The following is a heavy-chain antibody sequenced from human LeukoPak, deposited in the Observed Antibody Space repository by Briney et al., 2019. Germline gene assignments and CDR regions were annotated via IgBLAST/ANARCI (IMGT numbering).Heavy chain of an antibody. V-gene: IGHV5-51*01. J-gene: IGHJ4*02. CDR3: ARHVGHDDTAFFDY. Sequence: GESLKISCKGSTYSFTTYWIGWVRQMPGKGLEWMGIIYPGDSGTKYSPSFQGQVTISADKSINTAYLQWSSLKASDTAMYYCARHVGHDDTAFFDYWGQGTLVTVSS. CDR1: TYSFTTYW. D-gene: IGHD5-18*01. CDR2: IYPGDSGT.